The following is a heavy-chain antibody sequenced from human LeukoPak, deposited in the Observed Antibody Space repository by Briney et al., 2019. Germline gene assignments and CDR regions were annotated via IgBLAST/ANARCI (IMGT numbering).Heavy chain of an antibody. J-gene: IGHJ4*02. CDR1: GYTFTSYG. D-gene: IGHD3-10*01. V-gene: IGHV1-18*01. CDR2: ISAYNGNT. CDR3: ARTLQVRGVIVHSDLDY. Sequence: ASVKVSCKASGYTFTSYGISWVRQAPGQGLEWMGWISAYNGNTNYAQKLQGRVTMTTDTSTSTAYMELRSLRSDDTAVYYCARTLQVRGVIVHSDLDYWGQGTLVTVSS.